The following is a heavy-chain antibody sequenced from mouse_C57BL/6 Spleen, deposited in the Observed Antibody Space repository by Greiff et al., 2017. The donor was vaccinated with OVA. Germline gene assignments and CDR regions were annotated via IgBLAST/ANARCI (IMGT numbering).Heavy chain of an antibody. CDR1: GYSFTDYN. J-gene: IGHJ2*01. CDR2: INPNYGTT. CDR3: ARSCMILLRYLYYLDY. Sequence: VKPGASVKISCKASGYSFTDYNMNWVKQSNGKSLEWIGVINPNYGTTSYNQKFKGKATLTVDQSSSTAYMQLNSLTSEDSAVYYGARSCMILLRYLYYLDYWGQGTTLTVSS. D-gene: IGHD1-1*01. V-gene: IGHV1-39*01.